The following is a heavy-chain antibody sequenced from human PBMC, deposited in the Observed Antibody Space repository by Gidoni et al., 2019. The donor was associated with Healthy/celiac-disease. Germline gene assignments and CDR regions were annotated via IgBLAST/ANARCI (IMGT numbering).Heavy chain of an antibody. CDR1: GGTSSSYA. CDR2: IIPILGTA. J-gene: IGHJ3*02. V-gene: IGHV1-69*01. D-gene: IGHD3-22*01. CDR3: ARDLDPYYYDSSGYRIWIAFDI. Sequence: QVQLVQYGAEVKKHGSSVKVSCKASGGTSSSYAICWVRQSRGHGLEWMGGIIPILGTANYAQKFQGRVTITADESTSTAYMELSSLRSEDTAVYYCARDLDPYYYDSSGYRIWIAFDIWGQGTMVTVSS.